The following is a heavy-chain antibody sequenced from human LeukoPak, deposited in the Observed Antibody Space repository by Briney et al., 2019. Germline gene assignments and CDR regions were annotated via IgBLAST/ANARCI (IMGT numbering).Heavy chain of an antibody. Sequence: KPSETLSLTCAVYGGSFSGYYWSWIREAPGKGLEWIGEINHSGSTNYNPSLKSRVAISVDTSKNQFSLKLSSVTAADTTVYYCARGRRGYYHGSGSYYLDYWGQGTLVTVSS. CDR1: GGSFSGYY. V-gene: IGHV4-34*01. CDR2: INHSGST. CDR3: ARGRRGYYHGSGSYYLDY. J-gene: IGHJ4*02. D-gene: IGHD3-10*01.